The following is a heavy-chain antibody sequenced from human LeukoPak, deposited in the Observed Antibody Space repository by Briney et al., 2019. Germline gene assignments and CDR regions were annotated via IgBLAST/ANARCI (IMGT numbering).Heavy chain of an antibody. CDR1: GGAFSGYS. Sequence: FETLSLTFAVYGGAFSGYSWSWIRQPPRKGLGWIGGINHSGSTNYNPSLKSRVTISVDTSKNQFSLKLSSVTAADTAVYYCARDSASYDFWSGYYSYWGQGTLVTVSS. CDR3: ARDSASYDFWSGYYSY. V-gene: IGHV4-34*01. J-gene: IGHJ4*02. D-gene: IGHD3-3*01. CDR2: INHSGST.